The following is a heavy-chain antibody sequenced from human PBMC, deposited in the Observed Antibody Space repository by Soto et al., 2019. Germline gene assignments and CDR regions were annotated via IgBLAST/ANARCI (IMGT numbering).Heavy chain of an antibody. D-gene: IGHD6-19*01. CDR2: MNPNSGNT. J-gene: IGHJ6*02. CDR1: GYTFTSYD. V-gene: IGHV1-8*01. Sequence: ASVKVSCKASGYTFTSYDINWVRQATGQGLEWMGWMNPNSGNTGYAQKFQGRVTMTRNTSISTAYMELSSLRSEDTAVYYCARGEGIAVAGDYYYYGMDVWGQGTTVTVSS. CDR3: ARGEGIAVAGDYYYYGMDV.